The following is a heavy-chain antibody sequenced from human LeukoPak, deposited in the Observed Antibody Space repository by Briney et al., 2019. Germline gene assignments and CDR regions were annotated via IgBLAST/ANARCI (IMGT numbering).Heavy chain of an antibody. D-gene: IGHD2-2*01. CDR3: AREGPGVVVVPAAIGGDAFDI. CDR2: INPNSGGT. CDR1: GYTFTGYY. J-gene: IGHJ3*02. Sequence: ASVKVSCKASGYTFTGYYMHWVRQAPGQGLEWMGWINPNSGGTNYAQKFQGRVTTTRDTSISTAYMELSRLRSDDTAVYYCAREGPGVVVVPAAIGGDAFDIWGQGTMVTVSS. V-gene: IGHV1-2*02.